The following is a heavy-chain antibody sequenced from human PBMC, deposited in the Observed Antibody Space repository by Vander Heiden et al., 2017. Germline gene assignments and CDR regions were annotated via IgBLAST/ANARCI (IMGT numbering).Heavy chain of an antibody. D-gene: IGHD2-2*01. J-gene: IGHJ4*02. V-gene: IGHV3-23*01. Sequence: EVQLLESGGGLVQPGGSLRLSCAAPGFTFSGYAMSWVRQAPGKGLEWVSSIFGSGGTTYYADSVKGRFTISRDNSRKTLYLQMNSLRADDTAVYYCAQEFSSSSGGHWGQGTLVTVSS. CDR3: AQEFSSSSGGH. CDR2: IFGSGGTT. CDR1: GFTFSGYA.